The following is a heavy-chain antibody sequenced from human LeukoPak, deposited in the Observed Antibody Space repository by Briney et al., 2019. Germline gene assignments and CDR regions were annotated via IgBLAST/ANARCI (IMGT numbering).Heavy chain of an antibody. Sequence: ASVKVSCKACGYTFTNYAISWVRQAPGQGLEWMGWISAYNGNTKYAQKLQGRVTMAIDTSTSTAYMELRSLRSDDTAVYYCARGRYSSGWSAEHFQHWGQGTLVTVSS. J-gene: IGHJ1*01. D-gene: IGHD6-19*01. V-gene: IGHV1-18*01. CDR1: GYTFTNYA. CDR2: ISAYNGNT. CDR3: ARGRYSSGWSAEHFQH.